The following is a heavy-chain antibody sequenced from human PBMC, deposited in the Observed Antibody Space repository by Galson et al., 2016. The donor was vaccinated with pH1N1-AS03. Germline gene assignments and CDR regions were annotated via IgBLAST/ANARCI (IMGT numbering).Heavy chain of an antibody. D-gene: IGHD4-17*01. CDR2: IYYSGST. V-gene: IGHV4-39*01. CDR3: ARRVYGDYVNWFDP. J-gene: IGHJ5*02. Sequence: TLSLTCTVAGGSISSSSYYWGWIRQPPGKGLEWIGSIYYSGSTYYNPSLKSRVTISVDTSKNQFSLKLSSVTAADTAVYYCARRVYGDYVNWFDPWGQGTLVTVSS. CDR1: GGSISSSSYY.